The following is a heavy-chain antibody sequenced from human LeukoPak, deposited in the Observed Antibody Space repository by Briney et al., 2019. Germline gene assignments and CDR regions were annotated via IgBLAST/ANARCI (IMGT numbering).Heavy chain of an antibody. CDR1: GFTFSSYG. V-gene: IGHV3-30*02. CDR2: IRYDGINK. D-gene: IGHD5-18*01. Sequence: GGSLRLSCAASGFTFSSYGMHWVRQAPGKGLEWVAFIRYDGINKYYADSVKGRFTISRDNSKNTLYLQMNSLRAEDTAVYYCAKERDTAMVTIDYWGQGTLVTVSS. CDR3: AKERDTAMVTIDY. J-gene: IGHJ4*02.